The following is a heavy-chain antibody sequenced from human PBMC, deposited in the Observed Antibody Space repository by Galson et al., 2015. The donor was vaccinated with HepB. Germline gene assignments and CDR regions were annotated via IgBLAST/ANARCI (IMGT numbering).Heavy chain of an antibody. J-gene: IGHJ4*02. D-gene: IGHD1-26*01. CDR3: ARGPRKWELLSPNPLYYFDY. V-gene: IGHV3-11*01. CDR1: GFTFSDYY. CDR2: ISSSGSIV. Sequence: SLRLSCAASGFTFSDYYMSWIRRAPGKGLEWVSYISSSGSIVYYADSVKGRFTISRDNAQNSLYLQMNSLRAEDTAVYYCARGPRKWELLSPNPLYYFDYWGQGTLVTVSS.